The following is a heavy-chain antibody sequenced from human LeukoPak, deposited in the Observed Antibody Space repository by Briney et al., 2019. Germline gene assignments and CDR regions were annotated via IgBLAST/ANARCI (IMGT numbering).Heavy chain of an antibody. CDR3: ASSGSHYGADY. Sequence: GGSLRLSCAASGFTFSDHYMDWVRQAPGKGLEWVGRTRNKANSYTTEYAASVKGRFTISRDDSKNSLYLQMNSLKTEDTAVYYCASSGSHYGADYWGQGTLVTVSS. V-gene: IGHV3-72*01. CDR2: TRNKANSYTT. D-gene: IGHD1-26*01. CDR1: GFTFSDHY. J-gene: IGHJ4*02.